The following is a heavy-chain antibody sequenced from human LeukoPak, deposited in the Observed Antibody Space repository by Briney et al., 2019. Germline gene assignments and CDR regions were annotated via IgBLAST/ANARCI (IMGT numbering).Heavy chain of an antibody. CDR2: INPNSGGT. CDR3: ARVSPRDGYNLFHYYYYMDV. J-gene: IGHJ6*03. CDR1: GYTFNGYY. D-gene: IGHD5-24*01. V-gene: IGHV1-2*02. Sequence: ASVKVSCKASGYTFNGYYMHWVRQAPGQGLEWMGWINPNSGGTNNAQKFQGRVTMTRDTSISTAYMELSRLRSDDTAVYYCARVSPRDGYNLFHYYYYMDVWGKGTTVTVSS.